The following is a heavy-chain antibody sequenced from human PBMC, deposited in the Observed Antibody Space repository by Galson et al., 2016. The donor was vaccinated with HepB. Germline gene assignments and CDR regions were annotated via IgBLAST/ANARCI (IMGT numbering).Heavy chain of an antibody. J-gene: IGHJ4*02. CDR1: GFTLSSSW. CDR3: ARDRGYSGWTYFDY. V-gene: IGHV3-7*03. Sequence: SLRLSCAASGFTLSSSWMSWVRQAPGGGLEWVANIKQDGTEKYYMDSVKGRFTISRDNAKNSLYLQMNSLRADDTAVYYCARDRGYSGWTYFDYWGQGTLVTVSS. CDR2: IKQDGTEK. D-gene: IGHD6-19*01.